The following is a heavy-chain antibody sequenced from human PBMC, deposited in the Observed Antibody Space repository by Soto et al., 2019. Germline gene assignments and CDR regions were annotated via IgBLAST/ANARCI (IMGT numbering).Heavy chain of an antibody. CDR2: ISYDGSNE. Sequence: QVQLVESGGGVVQPGRSLRLSCAASGFTFSSYGMHWVRQAPGKGLEWVAVISYDGSNEYYADSVKGRFTISRDNSKNTLYLQMNSLRAEDTAVYYCAKSLDSSGLYWGQGTLVTVSS. J-gene: IGHJ4*02. D-gene: IGHD3-22*01. CDR1: GFTFSSYG. CDR3: AKSLDSSGLY. V-gene: IGHV3-30*18.